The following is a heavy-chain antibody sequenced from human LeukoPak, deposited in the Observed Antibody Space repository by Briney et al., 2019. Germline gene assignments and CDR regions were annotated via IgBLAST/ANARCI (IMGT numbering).Heavy chain of an antibody. V-gene: IGHV3-7*04. CDR3: ARTTGWLGVPAAIYYYYYYYMDV. CDR1: GYSFTSYW. Sequence: GESLKISCKGSGYSFTSYWIGWVRQMPGKGLEWVANIKQDGSEKYYVDSVKGRFTISRDNAKNSLYLQMNSLRAEDTAVYYCARTTGWLGVPAAIYYYYYYYMDVWGKGTTVTVSS. D-gene: IGHD2-2*01. CDR2: IKQDGSEK. J-gene: IGHJ6*03.